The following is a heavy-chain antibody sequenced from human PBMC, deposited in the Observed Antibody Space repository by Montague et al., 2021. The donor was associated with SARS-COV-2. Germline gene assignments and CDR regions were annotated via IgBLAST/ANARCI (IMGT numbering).Heavy chain of an antibody. CDR2: INHSGST. CDR3: ARDPGGAYGMDV. CDR1: GGSFSGYY. V-gene: IGHV4-34*01. Sequence: SETLSLTCAVYGGSFSGYYWSWIRQPPGKGLEWIGEINHSGSTNYNPSLKSRVPISVDTSKNQFSLKLSSVTAADTAVYYCARDPGGAYGMDVWGQGTTVTVSS. J-gene: IGHJ6*02. D-gene: IGHD3-10*01.